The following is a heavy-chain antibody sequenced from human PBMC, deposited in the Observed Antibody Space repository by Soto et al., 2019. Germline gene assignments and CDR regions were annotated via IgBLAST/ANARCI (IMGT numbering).Heavy chain of an antibody. D-gene: IGHD3-10*01. V-gene: IGHV1-69*01. CDR1: GGTFSSYA. Sequence: QVQLVQSGAEVKKPGSSVKVSCKASGGTFSSYAISWVRQAPGQGLEWMGGIIPIFGTANYAQKFQGRVTITADESTSTAYMELSSLRSEDTAVYYCARGVLLGRYYYYYGMDVWGQGTTVTVSS. J-gene: IGHJ6*02. CDR2: IIPIFGTA. CDR3: ARGVLLGRYYYYYGMDV.